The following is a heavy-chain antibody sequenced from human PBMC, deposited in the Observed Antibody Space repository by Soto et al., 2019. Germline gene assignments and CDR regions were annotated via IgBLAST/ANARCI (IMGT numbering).Heavy chain of an antibody. V-gene: IGHV4-30-4*01. CDR3: ARRYYDFWSGHHWRFDP. CDR2: IYYSGST. J-gene: IGHJ5*02. Sequence: PSETLSLTWTVSGGSISSGDYYWSWIRQPPGKGLEWIGYIYYSGSTYYNPSLKSRVTISVDTSKNQFSLKLSSVTAADTAVYYCARRYYDFWSGHHWRFDPWGQGTLVTVSS. CDR1: GGSISSGDYY. D-gene: IGHD3-3*01.